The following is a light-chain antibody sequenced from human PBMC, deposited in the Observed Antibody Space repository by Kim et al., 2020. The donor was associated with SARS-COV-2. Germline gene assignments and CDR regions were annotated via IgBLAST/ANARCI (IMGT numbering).Light chain of an antibody. CDR3: GAWDDTLKGYV. J-gene: IGLJ1*01. CDR1: SSNIGTNT. CDR2: TSN. V-gene: IGLV1-44*01. Sequence: GQRVTISCSGISSNIGTNTVNWYQQLPGTAPKLLIYTSNQRPSGVPDRFSGSKSGTSASLAISGLQSEDEGDYYCGAWDDTLKGYVFGTGTKVTVL.